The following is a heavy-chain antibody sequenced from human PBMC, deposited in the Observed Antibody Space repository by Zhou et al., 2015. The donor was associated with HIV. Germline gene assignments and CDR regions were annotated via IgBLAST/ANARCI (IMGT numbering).Heavy chain of an antibody. J-gene: IGHJ3*01. Sequence: QVQLVQSGAEVKKPGSSVKVSCKASGGTFSSYAMSWVRQAPGQGLEWMGRITPMFDIHTYAEKFRARLNITVDRHTSAAYMELSSLTSEDTAVYFCARGNMNHDYGLDLWGQGTKVIVS. CDR1: GGTFSSYA. V-gene: IGHV1-69*17. D-gene: IGHD4/OR15-4a*01. CDR2: ITPMFDIH. CDR3: ARGNMNHDYGLDL.